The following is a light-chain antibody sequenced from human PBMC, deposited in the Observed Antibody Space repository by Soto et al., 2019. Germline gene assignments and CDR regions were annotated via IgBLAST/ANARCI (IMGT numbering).Light chain of an antibody. CDR2: AAS. V-gene: IGKV1D-16*01. Sequence: DLQMTQSPSSLSASVGDRVTITCRASQDISRWLAWYQLKPEKAPKSLINAASNLQSGVPSRFSGSGSGTDFTLTISSLQPEDFATYYCQQYNSYPLTFGGGTKVEIK. CDR1: QDISRW. J-gene: IGKJ4*01. CDR3: QQYNSYPLT.